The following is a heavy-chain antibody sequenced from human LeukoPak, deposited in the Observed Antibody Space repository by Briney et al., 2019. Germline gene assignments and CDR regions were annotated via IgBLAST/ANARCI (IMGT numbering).Heavy chain of an antibody. CDR2: MNPNSGNT. CDR1: GHTFTSYD. D-gene: IGHD6-19*01. J-gene: IGHJ4*02. V-gene: IGHV1-8*01. Sequence: GASVKVSCKASGHTFTSYDINWVRQATGQGLEWMGWMNPNSGNTGYAQKFQGRVTMTRNTSISTAYMELSSLRSEDTAVYYCARALIAVAGADFDYWGQGTLVTVSS. CDR3: ARALIAVAGADFDY.